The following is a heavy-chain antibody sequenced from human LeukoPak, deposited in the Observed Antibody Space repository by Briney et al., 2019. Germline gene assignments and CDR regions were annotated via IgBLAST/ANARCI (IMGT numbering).Heavy chain of an antibody. CDR3: ARERAVAGLDY. V-gene: IGHV4-59*01. CDR1: GGSISDYY. D-gene: IGHD6-19*01. J-gene: IGHJ4*02. Sequence: SETLSLTCTVSGGSISDYYWSWIRQPPGKGLGWIGYIYYSGSTNYNPSLKGRVAISVDTSKNQFSLKLSSVTAADTAVYYCARERAVAGLDYWGQGTLVTVSS. CDR2: IYYSGST.